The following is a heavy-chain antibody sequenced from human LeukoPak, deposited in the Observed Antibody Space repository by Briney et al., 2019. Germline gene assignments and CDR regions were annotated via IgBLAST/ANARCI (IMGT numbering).Heavy chain of an antibody. V-gene: IGHV3-23*01. CDR3: ARDPVTGTTEVYHYYGMDV. CDR1: GFIFSTYV. CDR2: ISGSGGST. Sequence: GGSLRLSCAASGFIFSTYVMSWVRQAPGKGLEWVSAISGSGGSTYYADSVKGRFTISRDNSKNTLYLQMNSLRVEDTAVYYCARDPVTGTTEVYHYYGMDVWGQGTTVTVSS. D-gene: IGHD1-1*01. J-gene: IGHJ6*02.